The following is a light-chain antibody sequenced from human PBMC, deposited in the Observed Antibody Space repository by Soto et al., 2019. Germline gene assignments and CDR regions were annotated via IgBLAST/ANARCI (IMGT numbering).Light chain of an antibody. CDR2: NAS. V-gene: IGKV3D-20*02. CDR3: QQRSNWPLT. J-gene: IGKJ4*01. CDR1: QTVSCGS. Sequence: VLTQPPGTLSLSPGERATLSCRSSQTVSCGSLACYQQKPGKAPRLLISNASRRATGIPARFSGSGSGTDFTFTISSLEPEDFAVYYCQQRSNWPLTFGGGTKVDIK.